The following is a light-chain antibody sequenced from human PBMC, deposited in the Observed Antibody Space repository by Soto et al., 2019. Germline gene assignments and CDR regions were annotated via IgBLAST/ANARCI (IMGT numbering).Light chain of an antibody. CDR2: AAS. J-gene: IGKJ4*01. CDR3: HQTTSFPLT. CDR1: PGISSW. V-gene: IGKV1-12*01. Sequence: DIQMTQSPSFVSASVGDRVTITCRASPGISSWLAWYQHKPGRAPKLLIHAASSLESGVPSRFSGSGSGTDFTLTISSLQPEDFATYYCHQTTSFPLTFGGGTKVEIK.